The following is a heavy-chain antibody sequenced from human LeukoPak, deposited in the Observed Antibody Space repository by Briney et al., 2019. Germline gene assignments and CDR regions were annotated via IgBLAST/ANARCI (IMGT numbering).Heavy chain of an antibody. D-gene: IGHD3-10*01. CDR3: ARAFGVLGGLNWFDP. CDR2: ISAYNGNT. J-gene: IGHJ5*02. CDR1: GYTFTSYG. V-gene: IGHV1-18*01. Sequence: ASVKVSCKASGYTFTSYGISWVRQAPGQGLEWMGWISAYNGNTNYAQKLRGRVTMTTETSTSTAYMELRSLRSDDTAVYYCARAFGVLGGLNWFDPWGQGTLVTVSS.